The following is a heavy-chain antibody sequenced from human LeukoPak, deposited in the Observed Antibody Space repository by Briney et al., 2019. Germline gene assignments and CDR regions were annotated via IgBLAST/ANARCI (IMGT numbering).Heavy chain of an antibody. CDR2: ISYDGSNK. J-gene: IGHJ4*02. Sequence: GGSLRLSCAASGFAFSSYGMHWVRQAPGKGLEWVAVISYDGSNKYYADSVKGRFTISRDNSKNTLYLQMNSLRAEDTAVYYCAKAGDYYDSSGYYPDYWGQGTLVTVSS. V-gene: IGHV3-30*18. CDR3: AKAGDYYDSSGYYPDY. CDR1: GFAFSSYG. D-gene: IGHD3-22*01.